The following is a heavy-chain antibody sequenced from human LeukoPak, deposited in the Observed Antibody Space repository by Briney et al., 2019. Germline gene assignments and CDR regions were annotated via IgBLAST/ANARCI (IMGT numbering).Heavy chain of an antibody. V-gene: IGHV3-33*06. CDR1: GFTFSSYG. CDR2: IWYDGSNK. Sequence: GGSLRLSCAASGFTFSSYGMHWVRQAPGKGLEWVAVIWYDGSNKYYADSVKGRFTISRDNSKNTLCLQMNSLRAEDTAVYYCAKVREGIAAAGIFDYWGQGTLVTVSS. J-gene: IGHJ4*02. D-gene: IGHD6-13*01. CDR3: AKVREGIAAAGIFDY.